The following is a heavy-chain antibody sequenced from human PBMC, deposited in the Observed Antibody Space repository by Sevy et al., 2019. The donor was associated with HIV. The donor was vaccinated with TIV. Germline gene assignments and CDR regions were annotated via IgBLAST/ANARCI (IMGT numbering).Heavy chain of an antibody. CDR3: AKSRTSFRGMDV. CDR1: GFTFDDNA. Sequence: GGSLRLSCVASGFTFDDNAMHWVRQAPGKGLEWVSGISWNSDKIGYADSVKGRITSSRDNAKISLYLQMNSLRTEDTDLYYCAKSRTSFRGMDVWGQGTTVTVSS. V-gene: IGHV3-9*01. CDR2: ISWNSDKI. J-gene: IGHJ6*02. D-gene: IGHD2-2*01.